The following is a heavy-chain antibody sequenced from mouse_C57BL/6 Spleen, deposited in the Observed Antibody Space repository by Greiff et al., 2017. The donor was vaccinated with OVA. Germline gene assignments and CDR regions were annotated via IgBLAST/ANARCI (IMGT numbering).Heavy chain of an antibody. CDR2: IYPGDGDT. D-gene: IGHD2-2*01. V-gene: IGHV1-80*01. J-gene: IGHJ4*01. CDR1: GYAFSSYW. Sequence: QVQLQQSGAELVKPGASVKISCKASGYAFSSYWMNWVKQRPGKGLEWIGQIYPGDGDTNYNGKFKGKATLTADKSSSTAYMQLSSLTSEDSAVYFCARFGGYGYAMDYWGQGTSVTVSS. CDR3: ARFGGYGYAMDY.